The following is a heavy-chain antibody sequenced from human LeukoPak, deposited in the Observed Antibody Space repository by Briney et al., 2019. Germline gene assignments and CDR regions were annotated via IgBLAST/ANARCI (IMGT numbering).Heavy chain of an antibody. CDR1: GFTFSSYA. CDR3: AKDMWAAAGDFDY. D-gene: IGHD6-13*01. Sequence: GGSLRLSCAASGFTFSSYAMHWVRQAPGKGLEWVAVISYDGSNKYYADSVKGRFTISRDNSKNTLYLQMNSLRAEDTAVYYCAKDMWAAAGDFDYWGQETLVTVSS. J-gene: IGHJ4*02. V-gene: IGHV3-30-3*01. CDR2: ISYDGSNK.